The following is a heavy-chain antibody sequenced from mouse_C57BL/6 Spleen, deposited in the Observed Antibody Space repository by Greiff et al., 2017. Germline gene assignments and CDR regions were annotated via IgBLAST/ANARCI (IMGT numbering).Heavy chain of an antibody. J-gene: IGHJ2*01. V-gene: IGHV5-6*01. D-gene: IGHD4-1*01. Sequence: EVKLMESGGDLVKPGGSLKLSCAASGFTFSSYGMSWVRQTPDKRLEWVATISSGGSYTYYPDSVKGRFTISRDNAKNTLYLQMSSLKSEDTAMYYCARGGWDAFDYWGQGTTLTVSS. CDR1: GFTFSSYG. CDR3: ARGGWDAFDY. CDR2: ISSGGSYT.